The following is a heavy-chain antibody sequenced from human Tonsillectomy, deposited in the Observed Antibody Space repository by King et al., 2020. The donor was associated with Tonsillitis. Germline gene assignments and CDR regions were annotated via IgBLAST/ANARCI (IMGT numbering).Heavy chain of an antibody. V-gene: IGHV4-59*01. CDR1: GGSISSYY. CDR3: ARAYSNRYYYFDH. J-gene: IGHJ4*02. Sequence: QLQESGPGLVKPSETLSLTCTVSGGSISSYYWSWIRQPPGKGLEWIGDIYYSGNTNYNPSLKSRVNISVETSNNQISLNLSSVTAADTAVYYCARAYSNRYYYFDHWGQGTLVTVSS. CDR2: IYYSGNT. D-gene: IGHD6-13*01.